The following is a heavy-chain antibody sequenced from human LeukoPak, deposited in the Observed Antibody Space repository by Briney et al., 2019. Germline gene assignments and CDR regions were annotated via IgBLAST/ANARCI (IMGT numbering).Heavy chain of an antibody. CDR3: ARGYSGQTSDPFDY. CDR2: IWYDGSNK. CDR1: GLTFSRHW. D-gene: IGHD4-23*01. J-gene: IGHJ4*02. Sequence: GGSLRLSCAASGLTFSRHWMTWVRQAPGKGLEWVAVIWYDGSNKYYADSVKGRFTISRDNSKNTLFLQMNSLRAEDTGIYYCARGYSGQTSDPFDYWGQGTLVTVSS. V-gene: IGHV3-33*07.